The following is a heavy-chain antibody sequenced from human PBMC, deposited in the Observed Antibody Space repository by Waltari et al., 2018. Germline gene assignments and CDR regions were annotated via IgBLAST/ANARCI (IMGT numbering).Heavy chain of an antibody. CDR1: GFYFSGTA. D-gene: IGHD1-26*01. CDR2: FSGSGDNP. Sequence: EVQLLESGGGLVQPGGSLRLSCAASGFYFSGTAMSWVRQAPGKGLEWCSAFSGSGDNPYYADSVKGRFTISRDNSQNTLFLQMNSLRADDTAVYYCTKDLYSWSYDFWGQGTLVTVSS. V-gene: IGHV3-23*01. CDR3: TKDLYSWSYDF. J-gene: IGHJ4*02.